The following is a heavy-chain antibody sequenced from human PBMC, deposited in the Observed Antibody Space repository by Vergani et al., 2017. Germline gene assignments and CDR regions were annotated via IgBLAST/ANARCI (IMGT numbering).Heavy chain of an antibody. CDR3: AKANPRNSGYDYLYYYHAMDV. CDR1: GFTFNHYA. Sequence: EVQLLESGGDLVQPGGSLRLSCAASGFTFNHYAMNWVRQAPGKGLEWVSGISGSGGSTYYAGSVKGRFTISRDSSKNKLYLQMNSLSAGDTAVYYCAKANPRNSGYDYLYYYHAMDVWGQGTTVTVSS. V-gene: IGHV3-23*01. J-gene: IGHJ6*02. D-gene: IGHD5-12*01. CDR2: ISGSGGST.